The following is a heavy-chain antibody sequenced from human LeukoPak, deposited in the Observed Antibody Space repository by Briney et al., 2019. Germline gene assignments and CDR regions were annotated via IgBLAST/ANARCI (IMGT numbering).Heavy chain of an antibody. Sequence: SETLSLTCTVSGGSIGTYYWSWIRQSPGKGLEWIGYIYVTGSTRYNPYLQSRVTISVDTSRNQFFLKMSSVTAADTAVYYCARHNGGGIEDMDVWGKGTKVTVSS. J-gene: IGHJ6*03. D-gene: IGHD3-16*02. V-gene: IGHV4-59*08. CDR3: ARHNGGGIEDMDV. CDR2: IYVTGST. CDR1: GGSIGTYY.